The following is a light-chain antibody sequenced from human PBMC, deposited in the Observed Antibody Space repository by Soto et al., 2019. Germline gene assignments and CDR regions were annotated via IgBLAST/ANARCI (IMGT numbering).Light chain of an antibody. CDR1: QTVRNNY. CDR2: DAS. J-gene: IGKJ4*01. Sequence: EFVLTQSPGTLSLSPGERATLSCRASQTVRNNYLAWYQQKPVQAPRLLIYDASSRATGIPDRFSGSGSGTDFTLTISRLEPEDFAVYYCQQYGSSPVLTFGGGTKVDI. CDR3: QQYGSSPVLT. V-gene: IGKV3-20*01.